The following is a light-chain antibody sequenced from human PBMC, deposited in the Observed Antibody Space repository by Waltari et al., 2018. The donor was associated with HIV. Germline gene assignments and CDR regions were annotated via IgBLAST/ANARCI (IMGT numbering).Light chain of an antibody. V-gene: IGLV1-47*01. Sequence: QSVLTQPPSASGTPGQRVTISCSGSSSNIGSNYVFWYQQLPGTAPKLLSYRNNQRPSGVPDRFSGSKSGTSASLAIRGLRSEDEADYYCAAWDDSLSGLVFGGGTKLTVL. CDR2: RNN. J-gene: IGLJ3*02. CDR1: SSNIGSNY. CDR3: AAWDDSLSGLV.